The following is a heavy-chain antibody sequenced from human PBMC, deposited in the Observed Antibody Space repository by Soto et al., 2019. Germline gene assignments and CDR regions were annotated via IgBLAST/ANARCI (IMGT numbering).Heavy chain of an antibody. Sequence: SETLSLTCTVSGGSMTSFYWSWIRLPPGKGLEWIGYIYYSGSTSYNPSLKSRVAMSVDTSKNQFSLKLSSVTAADTAVYYCARGGWYNDYWGLGTLVTVSS. V-gene: IGHV4-59*01. D-gene: IGHD6-19*01. CDR1: GGSMTSFY. J-gene: IGHJ4*02. CDR2: IYYSGST. CDR3: ARGGWYNDY.